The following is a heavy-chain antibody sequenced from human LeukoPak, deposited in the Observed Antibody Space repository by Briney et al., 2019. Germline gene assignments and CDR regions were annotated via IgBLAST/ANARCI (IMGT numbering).Heavy chain of an antibody. CDR1: GYTFTSYY. Sequence: GASVKVSCKASGYTFTSYYIYWVRQAPGQGLEWMGVINPRTGSTNYAQKFQGRVTMTRDTSTSTVYMEMNSLRSEDTAVYYCARDIRGDFVLGYWGQGTLVTVSS. V-gene: IGHV1-46*01. CDR3: ARDIRGDFVLGY. D-gene: IGHD2-21*02. CDR2: INPRTGST. J-gene: IGHJ4*02.